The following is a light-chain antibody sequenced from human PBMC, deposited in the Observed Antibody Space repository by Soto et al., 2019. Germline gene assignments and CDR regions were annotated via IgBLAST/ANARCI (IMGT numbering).Light chain of an antibody. CDR3: QQRSNWLIT. CDR2: GAS. CDR1: QSVSNNY. V-gene: IGKV3D-20*02. J-gene: IGKJ5*01. Sequence: EIVLTQSPGSLSLSPGERATLSCRASQSVSNNYLAWYQQKPGQAPRLLIYGASSRATGIPDRFSGSGSGTDFTLTVSRLEPEDFAVYYCQQRSNWLITFGQGTRLEIK.